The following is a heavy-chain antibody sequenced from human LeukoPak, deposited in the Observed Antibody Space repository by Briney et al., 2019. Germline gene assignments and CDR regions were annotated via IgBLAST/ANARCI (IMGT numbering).Heavy chain of an antibody. Sequence: SVKVSCKASGGTFSSYAISWVRQAPGQGLEWMGRIIPILGIANYAQKFQGRVTITADKSTSTAYMELSSLRTEDTSGYYCARDLPYDSSGYYYYGIDYWGQGTLVTVSS. CDR1: GGTFSSYA. CDR3: ARDLPYDSSGYYYYGIDY. CDR2: IIPILGIA. D-gene: IGHD3-22*01. V-gene: IGHV1-69*04. J-gene: IGHJ4*02.